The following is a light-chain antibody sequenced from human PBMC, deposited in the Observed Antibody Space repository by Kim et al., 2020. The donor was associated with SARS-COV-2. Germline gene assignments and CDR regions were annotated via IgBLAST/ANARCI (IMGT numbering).Light chain of an antibody. J-gene: IGLJ3*02. CDR2: DVS. Sequence: GQSFTISWTGTSSDVGGYNFVAWYQQHPGKAPKLMIYDVSNRPSGISNRFSGSKSGNTASLTISGLQAEDEADYYCSSYTSSSTRVFGGGTQLTVL. V-gene: IGLV2-14*04. CDR1: SSDVGGYNF. CDR3: SSYTSSSTRV.